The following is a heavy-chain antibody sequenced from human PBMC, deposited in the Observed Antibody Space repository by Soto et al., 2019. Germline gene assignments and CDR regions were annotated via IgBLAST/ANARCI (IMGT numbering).Heavy chain of an antibody. Sequence: PGGSLRLSCAASEFTFNSYSMNWVRQALGKGLEWVSSINSRSSYIYYADSVKGRFTISRDNAKNSLYLQMNSLRAEDTAVYYCARDFLYSSYDGTELELLDYCGQGTLVPGSA. D-gene: IGHD1-7*01. CDR1: EFTFNSYS. J-gene: IGHJ4*02. CDR3: ARDFLYSSYDGTELELLDY. V-gene: IGHV3-21*04. CDR2: INSRSSYI.